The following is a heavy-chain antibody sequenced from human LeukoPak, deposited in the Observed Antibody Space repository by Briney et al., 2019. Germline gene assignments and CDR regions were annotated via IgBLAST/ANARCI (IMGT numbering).Heavy chain of an antibody. J-gene: IGHJ4*02. D-gene: IGHD3-9*01. CDR1: GGSISRNY. V-gene: IGHV4-59*08. Sequence: SETLSLTCTVSGGSISRNYWCWIRQAPGKGLEWFGCIYYNGTTKYNPSLQSRVTISVDTSKNQFSLKLSSVTAADTAVYYCARQYDILTGYPALDYWGQGTLVTVSS. CDR2: IYYNGTT. CDR3: ARQYDILTGYPALDY.